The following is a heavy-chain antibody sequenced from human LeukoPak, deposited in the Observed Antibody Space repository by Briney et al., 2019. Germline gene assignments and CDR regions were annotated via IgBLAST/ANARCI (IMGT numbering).Heavy chain of an antibody. V-gene: IGHV3-73*01. CDR3: ARGTPTRGIYYFDY. Sequence: GGSLTLSCAASGFTFSGTGMHWVRQSSGKGLEWIGRIRNKANNFATTYAASMEGRFTISRDDSKNTAYLQMSSLKTEDTAVYYCARGTPTRGIYYFDYWGQGTLVTVSS. D-gene: IGHD2/OR15-2a*01. CDR1: GFTFSGTG. CDR2: IRNKANNFAT. J-gene: IGHJ4*02.